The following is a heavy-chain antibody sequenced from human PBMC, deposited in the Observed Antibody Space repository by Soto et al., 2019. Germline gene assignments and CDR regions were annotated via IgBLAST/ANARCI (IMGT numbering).Heavy chain of an antibody. Sequence: QVHLVQSGAEEKNPGASVKVSCKASGYSFSTHAMHWVRQAPGQGLEWVGWINSVNDHTIYSEKFQGRVTITSDTSATTAYMELSSLTSEDTAIYYCARNFLGGTTDYWGQGTLVTVSS. CDR1: GYSFSTHA. CDR3: ARNFLGGTTDY. D-gene: IGHD1-7*01. J-gene: IGHJ4*02. CDR2: INSVNDHT. V-gene: IGHV1-3*05.